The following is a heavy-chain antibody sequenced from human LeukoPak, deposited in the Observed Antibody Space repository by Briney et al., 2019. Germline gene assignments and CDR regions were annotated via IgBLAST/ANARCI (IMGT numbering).Heavy chain of an antibody. CDR1: GFTFSKYW. J-gene: IGHJ4*02. D-gene: IGHD6-19*01. V-gene: IGHV3-74*01. Sequence: GGSLRPSCPASGFTFSKYWMLWVRQAPGKGLESVSRINTDGTFTTYADSVKGRFTVSRDNADNTMFLQMNSVRDEDTAVYYCATKQWLAPPPDSWGQGTPVTVSS. CDR3: ATKQWLAPPPDS. CDR2: INTDGTFT.